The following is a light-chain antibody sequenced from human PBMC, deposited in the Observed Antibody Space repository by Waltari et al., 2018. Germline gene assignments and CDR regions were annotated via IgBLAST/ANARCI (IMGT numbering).Light chain of an antibody. J-gene: IGLJ3*02. CDR1: SSDIGGYDS. CDR3: SSYTSRATRV. V-gene: IGLV2-14*03. Sequence: QSALTQPASVSGSPRQSSTISCTGTSSDIGGYDSVSWYQQHPGKAPKLIIHGVNERPSGVSNRFSGSKSGNTASLTISGLQAEDEAVFYCSSYTSRATRVFGGGTKVTVL. CDR2: GVN.